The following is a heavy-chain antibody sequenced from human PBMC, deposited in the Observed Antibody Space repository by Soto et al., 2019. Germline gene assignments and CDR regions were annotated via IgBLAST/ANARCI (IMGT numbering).Heavy chain of an antibody. J-gene: IGHJ6*03. D-gene: IGHD3-10*01. CDR3: AREHGSGSYYYYYYMDV. V-gene: IGHV1-69*08. CDR2: IIPILGIA. CDR1: GGTFSSYT. Sequence: QVQLVQSGAEVKKPGSSVKVSCKASGGTFSSYTISWVRQAPGQGPEWMGRIIPILGIANYAQKFQGRVTITADKSTSTAYMELSSLRSEDTAVYYCAREHGSGSYYYYYYMDVWGKGTTVTVSS.